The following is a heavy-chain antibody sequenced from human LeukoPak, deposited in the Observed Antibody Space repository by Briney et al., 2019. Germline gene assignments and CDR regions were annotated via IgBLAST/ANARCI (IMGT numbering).Heavy chain of an antibody. CDR1: GASISNFY. D-gene: IGHD3-10*01. CDR3: ARDKGVDYYYYAMDV. V-gene: IGHV4-59*01. Sequence: PSETLSLTCSVSGASISNFYWHWIRQSPEKGLEWIGYVYASGSTSYNPSLKSRVTISIDTSKTQFSLKLSSVTAADTAVYFCARDKGVDYYYYAMDVWGQGTTVTVSS. J-gene: IGHJ6*02. CDR2: VYASGST.